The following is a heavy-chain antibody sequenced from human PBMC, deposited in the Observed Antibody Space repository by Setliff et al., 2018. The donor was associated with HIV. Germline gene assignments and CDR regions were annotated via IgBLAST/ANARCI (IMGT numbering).Heavy chain of an antibody. J-gene: IGHJ4*02. CDR1: GYIFTSYG. V-gene: IGHV1-18*01. CDR2: ISGNNGKT. Sequence: GASVKVSCKASGYIFTSYGISWVRRAPGQGLEWKGWISGNNGKTNYAQNFQGRVTVTTDTSTSTVYMELRSLRSDDTAVYYCAREWRTAMVKYYFDYWGQGTLVTVSS. D-gene: IGHD5-18*01. CDR3: AREWRTAMVKYYFDY.